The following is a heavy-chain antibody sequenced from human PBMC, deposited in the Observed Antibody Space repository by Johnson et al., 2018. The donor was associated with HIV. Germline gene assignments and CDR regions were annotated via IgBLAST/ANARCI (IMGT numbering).Heavy chain of an antibody. J-gene: IGHJ3*02. CDR2: IYEGGTT. Sequence: ELLVESGGGLVKPGGSLRLSCAASGFTFSNAWMSWVRQAPGTGLEWVSFIYEGGTTYYADSVKGRFTISRDNSNNTLYLQMNSLIAEDTALYYCARGGRAKDAFDIWGQGTMVTVSS. CDR3: ARGGRAKDAFDI. D-gene: IGHD3-16*01. V-gene: IGHV3-66*02. CDR1: GFTFSNAW.